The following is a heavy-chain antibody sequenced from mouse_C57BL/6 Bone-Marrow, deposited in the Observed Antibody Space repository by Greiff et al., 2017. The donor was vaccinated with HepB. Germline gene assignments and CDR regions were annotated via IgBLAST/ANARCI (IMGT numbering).Heavy chain of an antibody. V-gene: IGHV5-6*02. CDR2: ISSGGSYT. CDR1: GFTFSSYG. J-gene: IGHJ4*01. Sequence: DVQLVESGGDLVKPGGSLKLSCAASGFTFSSYGMSWVRQTPDKRLEWVATISSGGSYTYYPDTVKGRFTISRDNAKNTLYLQMSSLKSEDTAMYNCARRGEYYAMDYEGQGTSITVTA. CDR3: ARRGEYYAMDY.